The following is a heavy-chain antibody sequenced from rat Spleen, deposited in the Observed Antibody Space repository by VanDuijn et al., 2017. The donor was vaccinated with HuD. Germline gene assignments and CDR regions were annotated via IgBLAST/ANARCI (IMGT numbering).Heavy chain of an antibody. CDR2: ISYDGSST. V-gene: IGHV5-29*01. D-gene: IGHD4-6*01. J-gene: IGHJ2*01. CDR3: ARHWGY. CDR1: GFTFSDYY. Sequence: EVQVVESDGGLVQPGRSLKLSCAASGFTFSDYYMAWVRQAPTKGLEWVATISYDGSSTYYRDSVKGRFTVSRDNAKSTLYLQMDSLRSEDTATYYCARHWGYWGQGVMVTVSS.